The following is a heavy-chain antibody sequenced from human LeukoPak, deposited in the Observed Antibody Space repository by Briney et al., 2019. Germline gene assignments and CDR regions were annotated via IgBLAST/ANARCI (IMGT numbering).Heavy chain of an antibody. D-gene: IGHD6-19*01. CDR2: IRSKAYGGTT. V-gene: IGHV3-49*03. CDR1: GFTFCDYA. J-gene: IGHJ6*02. Sequence: PGRSLRLSCTASGFTFCDYAMSWFRQAPGKGLEWVGFIRSKAYGGTTEYAASVKGRFTISRDDSKSIAYLQMNSLKTEDTAVYYCTSSGYSSGWFDYYYYGMDVWGQGTTVTVSS. CDR3: TSSGYSSGWFDYYYYGMDV.